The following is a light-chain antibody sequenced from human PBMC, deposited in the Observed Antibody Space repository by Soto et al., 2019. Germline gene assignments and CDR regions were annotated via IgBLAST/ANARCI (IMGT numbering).Light chain of an antibody. V-gene: IGLV1-40*01. CDR3: QSSDSSMSGDV. CDR1: SSNIGAGYE. Sequence: QSVLTQPPSVSEAPGQRVTISCTGSSSNIGAGYEAHWYQQVPGTAPKLLIYENNNRPSGVPDRFSGSKSGTSASLAITGRQAEDEAADYCQSSDSSMSGDVFGTGTKLTVL. J-gene: IGLJ1*01. CDR2: ENN.